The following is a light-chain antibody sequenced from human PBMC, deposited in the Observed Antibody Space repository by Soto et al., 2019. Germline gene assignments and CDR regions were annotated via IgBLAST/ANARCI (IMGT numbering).Light chain of an antibody. V-gene: IGLV2-14*03. CDR2: DVS. CDR1: SSDVGAYEY. CDR3: TSYTTRRLYV. Sequence: LTQPASVSGSPGQSITISCTGTSSDVGAYEYVSWYQQHPGKAPKLLIYDVSNRPSGVSTRFSGSKSGNTASLTISGLQAEDEGDYYCTSYTTRRLYVFGSGTKVTVL. J-gene: IGLJ1*01.